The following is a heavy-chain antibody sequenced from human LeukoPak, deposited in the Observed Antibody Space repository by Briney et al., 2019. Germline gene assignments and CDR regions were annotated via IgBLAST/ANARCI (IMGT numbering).Heavy chain of an antibody. Sequence: SETLSLTCTVSGGSISSYYWSWIRQLPGRGLEWIGYIYYSGSTNYNPSLKSRVTISVDTSKNQFSLKLSSVTAADTAVYYCASQIAYDAFDIWGQGTMVTVSS. V-gene: IGHV4-59*01. J-gene: IGHJ3*02. CDR1: GGSISSYY. CDR3: ASQIAYDAFDI. D-gene: IGHD2-21*01. CDR2: IYYSGST.